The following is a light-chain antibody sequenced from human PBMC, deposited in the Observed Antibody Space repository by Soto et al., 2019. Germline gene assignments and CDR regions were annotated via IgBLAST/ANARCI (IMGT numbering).Light chain of an antibody. CDR1: QGVSDW. J-gene: IGKJ1*01. V-gene: IGKV1-12*01. Sequence: DIQMTQSPSSVSAYVGDSVTITCRASQGVSDWVAWYQQKPGEAPKLLIYGSSSLLSGVPSRFSGTRSGTDFTLTISSLQPEDFATYYCQQANSYPWTFGQGTKVDIK. CDR2: GSS. CDR3: QQANSYPWT.